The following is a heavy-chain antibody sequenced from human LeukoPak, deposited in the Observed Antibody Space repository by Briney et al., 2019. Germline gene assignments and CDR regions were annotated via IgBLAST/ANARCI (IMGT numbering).Heavy chain of an antibody. CDR2: IYHSGST. CDR3: ARVPGGGYFDY. Sequence: SETLSLTCAVSGGSISSGGYPWSWIRQPPGKGLEWIGYIYHSGSTYYNPSLKSRVTISVDRSKNQFSLKLSSVTAADTAVYYCARVPGGGYFDYWGQGTLVTVSS. D-gene: IGHD1-14*01. V-gene: IGHV4-30-2*01. J-gene: IGHJ4*02. CDR1: GGSISSGGYP.